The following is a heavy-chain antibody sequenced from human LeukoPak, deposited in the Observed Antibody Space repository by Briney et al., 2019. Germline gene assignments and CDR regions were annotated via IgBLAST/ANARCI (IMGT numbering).Heavy chain of an antibody. CDR1: QFNFNKFG. CDR2: ISGNGA. Sequence: GGSLRLSCATSQFNFNKFGMTWVRQAPGKGLEWVSSISGNGAQYADSVQGRFAISRDNSKNTLYLQMNGLRAEDTAVYYCAKPVGAQYYFDYWGQGTLVTVSS. V-gene: IGHV3-23*01. D-gene: IGHD1-26*01. CDR3: AKPVGAQYYFDY. J-gene: IGHJ4*02.